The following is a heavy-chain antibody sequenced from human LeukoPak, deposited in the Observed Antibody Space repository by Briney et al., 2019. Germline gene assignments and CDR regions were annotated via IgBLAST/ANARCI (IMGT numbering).Heavy chain of an antibody. CDR3: ARSYDGFDI. V-gene: IGHV3-30*03. CDR2: IPYDGSKK. CDR1: GFTFSTYN. J-gene: IGHJ3*02. Sequence: GGSLRLSCAASGFTFSTYNMNWVRQAPGKGLEWLAFIPYDGSKKYYADSVKGRFTISRDNPKNTLYLQMNSLRAEDTAVYYCARSYDGFDIWGQGTMVTVSS.